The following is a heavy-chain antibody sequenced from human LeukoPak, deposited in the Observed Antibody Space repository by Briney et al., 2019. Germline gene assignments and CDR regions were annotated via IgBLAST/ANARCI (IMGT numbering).Heavy chain of an antibody. J-gene: IGHJ5*02. CDR3: VKDLDCSGGDCYFNWYDP. CDR1: GFTFSTYD. D-gene: IGHD2-21*02. Sequence: GGSLRLSCAAAGFTFSTYDMHWVRQAPGKGLEWVASVSGSGSVTYYADSVKGHFTISRDNSKNTLFLQMDSLRADDTAVYYCVKDLDCSGGDCYFNWYDPWGQGTLVTVSS. CDR2: VSGSGSVT. V-gene: IGHV3-23*01.